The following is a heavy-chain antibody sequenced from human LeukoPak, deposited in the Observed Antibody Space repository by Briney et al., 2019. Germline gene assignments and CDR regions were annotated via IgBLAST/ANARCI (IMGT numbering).Heavy chain of an antibody. CDR3: ARVRGYSHKKSLPFTY. V-gene: IGHV5-51*01. CDR1: GYSFFGYW. CDR2: VYPDNSNP. J-gene: IGHJ4*02. D-gene: IGHD4-23*01. Sequence: GESLKISCEGSGYSFFGYWVAWVRQMPGKGLEWMGIVYPDNSNPKYSPSFRGQVTMSADKSISTAFLQWSSLQASDTAMYYCARVRGYSHKKSLPFTYGAQETRVTVPS.